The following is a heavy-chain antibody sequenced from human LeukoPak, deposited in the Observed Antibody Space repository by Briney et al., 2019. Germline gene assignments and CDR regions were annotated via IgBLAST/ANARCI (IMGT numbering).Heavy chain of an antibody. D-gene: IGHD2-15*01. J-gene: IGHJ6*02. V-gene: IGHV4-61*02. CDR3: ARGVVVAARSVYYYYGMDV. CDR1: GGSISSSSYY. CDR2: IYTSGST. Sequence: SETLSLTCTVSGGSISSSSYYWSWIRQPAGKGLEWIGRIYTSGSTNYNPSLKSRVTMSVDTSKNQFSLKLSSVTAADTAVYYCARGVVVAARSVYYYYGMDVWGQGTTVTVSS.